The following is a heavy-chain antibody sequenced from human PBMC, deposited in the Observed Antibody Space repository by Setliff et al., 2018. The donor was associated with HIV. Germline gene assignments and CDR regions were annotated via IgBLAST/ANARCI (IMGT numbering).Heavy chain of an antibody. D-gene: IGHD1-7*01. V-gene: IGHV4-39*07. J-gene: IGHJ6*03. Sequence: SETLSLTCTVSGSSISSGSYHWSWIRQPPGKGLEWIGEIDYSGSPNYNPSLKSRVTISVDTSKNQFSLKLSSVTAADTAVYYCARDRSTWNYGKNYMDVWGKGTTVTVSS. CDR2: IDYSGSP. CDR3: ARDRSTWNYGKNYMDV. CDR1: GSSISSGSYH.